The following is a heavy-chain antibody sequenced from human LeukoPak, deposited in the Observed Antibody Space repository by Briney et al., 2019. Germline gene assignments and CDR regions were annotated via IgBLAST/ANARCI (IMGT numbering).Heavy chain of an antibody. D-gene: IGHD5-18*01. CDR2: MYDSVST. V-gene: IGHV4-59*11. CDR1: GGSITSHY. CDR3: ATIKRGSIFGYFDF. Sequence: SETLSLTCTVSGGSITSHYWSWIRQPPGKGLEWIAYMYDSVSTKDNPSLKSRLTLSADTSKNQFSLRLSSVTAADTAVYYCATIKRGSIFGYFDFWGQGIKVTVSS. J-gene: IGHJ4*02.